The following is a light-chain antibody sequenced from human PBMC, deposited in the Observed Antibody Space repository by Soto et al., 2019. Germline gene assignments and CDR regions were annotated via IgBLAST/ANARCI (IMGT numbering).Light chain of an antibody. CDR3: QAYDSRLSYV. V-gene: IGLV1-40*01. CDR1: RSNIGAGYD. Sequence: QSVLTQPPSVSGAPGQRVTISCTGSRSNIGAGYDVHWYQQLPGTAPKLLIYGNSNRPSGVPDRFSGSKSGTSASLAITGLQAEDEADYYCQAYDSRLSYVFGTWTKVTVL. J-gene: IGLJ1*01. CDR2: GNS.